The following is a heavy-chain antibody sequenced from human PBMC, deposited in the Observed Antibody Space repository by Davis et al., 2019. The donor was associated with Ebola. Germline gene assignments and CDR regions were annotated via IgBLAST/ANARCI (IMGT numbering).Heavy chain of an antibody. CDR2: IKQDGSEQ. J-gene: IGHJ6*02. V-gene: IGHV3-7*03. CDR1: GFTFSNHW. D-gene: IGHD6-25*01. CDR3: AKDTSSGGNYYGMDV. Sequence: GESLKISCAASGFTFSNHWMSWVRQAPGKGLEWVANIKQDGSEQDYVDSVKGRFTISRDNAKNSLHLQMNSLRTEDTALYYCAKDTSSGGNYYGMDVWGQGTTVTVSS.